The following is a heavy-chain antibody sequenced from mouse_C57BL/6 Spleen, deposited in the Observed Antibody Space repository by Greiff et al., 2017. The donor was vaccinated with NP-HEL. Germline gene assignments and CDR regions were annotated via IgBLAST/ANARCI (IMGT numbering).Heavy chain of an antibody. Sequence: DVHLVESGGGLVKPGGSLKLSCAASGFTFSSYAMSWVRQTPEKRLEWVATISDGGSYTYYPDNVKGRFTISRDNAKNNLYLQMSHLKSEDTAMYYCARDGGYDGPRGYYFDYWGQGTTLTVSS. J-gene: IGHJ2*01. CDR1: GFTFSSYA. D-gene: IGHD2-3*01. V-gene: IGHV5-4*01. CDR2: ISDGGSYT. CDR3: ARDGGYDGPRGYYFDY.